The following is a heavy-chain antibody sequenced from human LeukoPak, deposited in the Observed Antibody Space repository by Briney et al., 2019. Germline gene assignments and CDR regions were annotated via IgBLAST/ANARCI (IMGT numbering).Heavy chain of an antibody. CDR2: ISGSGGST. CDR3: AKWVVVLNRYFDY. CDR1: EFTFSTYA. D-gene: IGHD3-22*01. Sequence: GGSLRLSCAASEFTFSTYAMSWVRQAPRKGLEWVSGISGSGGSTYYADSVKGRFTISRDNSKNTLYLQMNSLRAEDTAVYYCAKWVVVLNRYFDYWGQGTLVTVSS. V-gene: IGHV3-23*01. J-gene: IGHJ4*02.